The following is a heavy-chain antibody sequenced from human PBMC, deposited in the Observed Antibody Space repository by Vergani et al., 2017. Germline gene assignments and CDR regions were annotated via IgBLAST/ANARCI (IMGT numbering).Heavy chain of an antibody. Sequence: QVQLQESGPGLVKPSETLSLTCTVSGAAIKDLYWSWFRQPPGKGLEWIGYVYYTGSTTYNPSLKSRVTISVDTSNNQFSLRRTSLTAADTAIYYCARDRDLYCRSTTSCHNWFDPWGQGSLVTVSS. CDR1: GAAIKDLY. J-gene: IGHJ5*02. D-gene: IGHD2/OR15-2a*01. CDR2: VYYTGST. CDR3: ARDRDLYCRSTTSCHNWFDP. V-gene: IGHV4-59*01.